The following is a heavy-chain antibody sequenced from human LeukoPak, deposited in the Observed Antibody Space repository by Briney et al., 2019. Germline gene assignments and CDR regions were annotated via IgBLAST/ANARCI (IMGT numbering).Heavy chain of an antibody. CDR2: IGPHSTFT. J-gene: IGHJ4*02. Sequence: ASMKVSCKSSGFTFTDHYIHWARQGPGQGLEWLGDIGPHSTFTSSPQEFQGRVTMTRDASMRTAYMELTRLTSDDTAVYYCVREGEGPLSKDFDYWAQGTLVTVSS. CDR3: VREGEGPLSKDFDY. D-gene: IGHD2/OR15-2a*01. CDR1: GFTFTDHY. V-gene: IGHV1-2*02.